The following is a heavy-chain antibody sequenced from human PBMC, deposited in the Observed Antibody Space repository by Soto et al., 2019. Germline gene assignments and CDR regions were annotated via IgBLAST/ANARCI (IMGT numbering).Heavy chain of an antibody. CDR3: ARGGRSAYYYYMGV. V-gene: IGHV4-59*01. Sequence: LETLSLTCTVSGGSISTYYWSWVRQPPGKGLEWIGYVYYSGSINYNHSLKSRVTISVDTSKNQFSLKLTSVTAADTAMYYCARGGRSAYYYYMGVWGKGTTVTVSS. J-gene: IGHJ6*03. CDR1: GGSISTYY. CDR2: VYYSGSI.